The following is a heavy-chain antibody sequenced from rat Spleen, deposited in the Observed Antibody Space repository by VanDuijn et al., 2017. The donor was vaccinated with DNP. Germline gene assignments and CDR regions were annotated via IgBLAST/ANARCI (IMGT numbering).Heavy chain of an antibody. D-gene: IGHD1-11*01. CDR2: IIYAGSSS. CDR1: GFSFSDYA. Sequence: EMHLVESGGGLVQPGNSLRLSCAASGFSFSDYAMAWVRQSPKKGLDWVATIIYAGSSSFYRDSVKGRFTISRDYAKTTLYLQMDSLRSEDTATYYCATRGNYGGYDFWGQGVMVTVSS. CDR3: ATRGNYGGYDF. V-gene: IGHV5S10*01. J-gene: IGHJ2*01.